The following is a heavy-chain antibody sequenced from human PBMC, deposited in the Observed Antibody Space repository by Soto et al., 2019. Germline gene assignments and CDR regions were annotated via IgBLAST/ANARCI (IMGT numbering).Heavy chain of an antibody. CDR3: ARGGGFCGADCYKGGIDY. CDR1: GFTFSPYT. D-gene: IGHD2-21*02. CDR2: ISYDGSDK. V-gene: IGHV3-30-3*01. Sequence: QVQLVESGGGVVQPGRSLRLSCAASGFTFSPYTMHWDRQSPGKGLDWVAVISYDGSDKYYADSVRGRFTISRDNSKNTLFLQMNSLRAEDTALYYGARGGGFCGADCYKGGIDYWGQGPLVTVSS. J-gene: IGHJ4*02.